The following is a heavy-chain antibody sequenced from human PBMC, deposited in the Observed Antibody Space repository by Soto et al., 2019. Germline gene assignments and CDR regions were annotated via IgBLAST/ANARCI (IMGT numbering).Heavy chain of an antibody. CDR3: AREGQDDSSGYYLYYFDY. D-gene: IGHD3-22*01. Sequence: GGSLRLSCAASGFTFSSYGMHWVRQAPGKGLEWVAVIWYDGSNKYYADSVKGRFTISRDNSKNTLYLQMNSLRAEDTAVYYCAREGQDDSSGYYLYYFDYWGQGTLVTVSS. CDR1: GFTFSSYG. CDR2: IWYDGSNK. V-gene: IGHV3-33*01. J-gene: IGHJ4*02.